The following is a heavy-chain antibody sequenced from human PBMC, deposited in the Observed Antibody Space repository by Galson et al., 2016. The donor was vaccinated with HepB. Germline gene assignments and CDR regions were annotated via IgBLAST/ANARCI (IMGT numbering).Heavy chain of an antibody. CDR2: ISYDGTNK. Sequence: SLRLSCAASGFIFSSYGMHWVRQAPGKGLEWVAVISYDGTNKYYADSVKGRFTISRDNSKNTLYLQMNSLRTEDTAVYFCAKEQHLVQYYYYYYGMDVWGQGTTVTVSS. V-gene: IGHV3-30*18. CDR3: AKEQHLVQYYYYYYGMDV. J-gene: IGHJ6*02. CDR1: GFIFSSYG. D-gene: IGHD6-13*01.